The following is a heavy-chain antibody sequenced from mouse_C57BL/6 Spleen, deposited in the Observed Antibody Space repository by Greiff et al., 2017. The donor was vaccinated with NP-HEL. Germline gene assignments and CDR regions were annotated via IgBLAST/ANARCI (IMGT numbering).Heavy chain of an antibody. D-gene: IGHD1-1*01. J-gene: IGHJ3*01. V-gene: IGHV5-17*01. Sequence: EVQLVESGGGLVKPGGSLKLSCAASGFTFSDYGMHWVRQAPEKGLEWFAYISSGSSTIYYADTVKGRFTISRDNAKNTLFLQMTSLRSEDTAMYYCARGPITTVVAPFAYWGQGTLVTVSA. CDR3: ARGPITTVVAPFAY. CDR2: ISSGSSTI. CDR1: GFTFSDYG.